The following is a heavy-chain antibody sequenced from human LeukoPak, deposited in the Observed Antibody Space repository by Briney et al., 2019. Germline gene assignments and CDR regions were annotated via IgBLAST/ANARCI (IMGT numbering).Heavy chain of an antibody. CDR2: ISTTSSYF. V-gene: IGHV3-21*01. J-gene: IGHJ6*02. CDR1: GFTFRTYS. D-gene: IGHD3-16*01. Sequence: GGSLRLSCAASGFTFRTYSMNWVRQAPGKGLEWVSSISTTSSYFYYADSVGGRFTISRDNAKNALFLQMISLRAEDTAAYYCARVGPPSYAMDVWGQGTTVTVSS. CDR3: ARVGPPSYAMDV.